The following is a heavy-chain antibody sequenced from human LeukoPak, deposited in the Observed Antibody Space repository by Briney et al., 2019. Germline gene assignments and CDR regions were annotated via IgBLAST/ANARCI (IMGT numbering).Heavy chain of an antibody. V-gene: IGHV6-1*01. D-gene: IGHD6-6*01. Sequence: SQTLSLTCAISGDSVSSNSAAWNWIRQSPSRGLEWLGRTYYRSKWYNDYAVSVKSRITINPDTSKNQFSLQLNSVTPEDTAVYYCARVGSSSSHNYYYYGMDVWGQGTTVTVSS. CDR3: ARVGSSSSHNYYYYGMDV. CDR1: GDSVSSNSAA. J-gene: IGHJ6*02. CDR2: TYYRSKWYN.